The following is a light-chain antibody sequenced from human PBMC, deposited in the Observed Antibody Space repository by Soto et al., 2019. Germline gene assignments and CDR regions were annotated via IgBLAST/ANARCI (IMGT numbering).Light chain of an antibody. V-gene: IGLV1-51*01. CDR3: GTCDSSLSVRI. CDR2: DND. CDR1: SSNIGNQY. J-gene: IGLJ2*01. Sequence: QSVLTQPPSVSAAPGQRVTISCSGSSSNIGNQYVSWYQQLPGTAPKLLIYDNDKRPSGIPDRFSGSKSGTSATLGITGLQTGDEADYYCGTCDSSLSVRIFGGGTKLTVL.